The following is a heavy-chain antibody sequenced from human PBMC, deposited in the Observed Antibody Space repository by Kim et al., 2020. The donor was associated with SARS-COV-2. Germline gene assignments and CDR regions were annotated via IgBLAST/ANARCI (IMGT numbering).Heavy chain of an antibody. V-gene: IGHV4-31*03. CDR2: IYYSGST. J-gene: IGHJ2*01. CDR1: GGSISSGGYY. CDR3: ARTWIHSAFDL. Sequence: SETLSLTCTVSGGSISSGGYYWSWIRQHPGKGLEWIGYIYYSGSTYYNPSLKSRVTISVDTSKNQFSLKLSSVTAADTAVYYCARTWIHSAFDLWGRGTLVTVSS. D-gene: IGHD5-18*01.